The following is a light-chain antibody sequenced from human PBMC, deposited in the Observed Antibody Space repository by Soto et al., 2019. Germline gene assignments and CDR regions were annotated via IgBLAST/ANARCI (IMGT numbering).Light chain of an antibody. V-gene: IGKV3-11*01. CDR2: DAS. CDR3: QQRSNWPLT. Sequence: EVVLTQSPGALSLSPGERATLSCRASQSVSSYLAWYQQKPGQPPRLLIYDASNRATGIPARFSGSGSGTDHTLTISSLDPEDFAVYYCQQRSNWPLTFGGGTKVDIK. CDR1: QSVSSY. J-gene: IGKJ4*01.